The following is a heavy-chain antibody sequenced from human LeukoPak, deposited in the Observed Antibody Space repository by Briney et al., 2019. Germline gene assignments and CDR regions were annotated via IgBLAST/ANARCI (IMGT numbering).Heavy chain of an antibody. J-gene: IGHJ4*02. Sequence: ASVKVPCKASGYTFTNYGVSWVRQAPGQGLEWMGWMNPNSGNTGYAQKFQGRVTMTRNTSISTAYMELSSLRSEDTAVYYCARGRIQLWSDYWGQGTLVTVSS. CDR2: MNPNSGNT. CDR3: ARGRIQLWSDY. D-gene: IGHD5-18*01. CDR1: GYTFTNYG. V-gene: IGHV1-8*02.